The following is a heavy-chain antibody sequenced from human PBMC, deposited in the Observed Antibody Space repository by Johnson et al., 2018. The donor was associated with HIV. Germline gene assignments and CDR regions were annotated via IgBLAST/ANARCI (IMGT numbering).Heavy chain of an antibody. CDR3: AKDIDELLWFIDAFDI. CDR1: GFTFSSYA. J-gene: IGHJ3*02. Sequence: QVQLVESGGGVVQPGRSLRLSCAASGFTFSSYAMHWVRQAPGKGLEWVAVISYDGSNKYYADSVKGRFTISRDNSKNTLYLQMNSLRAEDTALYYCAKDIDELLWFIDAFDIWGQGTMVTVSS. D-gene: IGHD3-10*01. CDR2: ISYDGSNK. V-gene: IGHV3-30-3*01.